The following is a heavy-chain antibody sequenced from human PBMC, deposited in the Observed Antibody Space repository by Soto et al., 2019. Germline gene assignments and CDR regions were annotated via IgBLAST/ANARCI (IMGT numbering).Heavy chain of an antibody. Sequence: LRLSCVASGFTFENYAMSWVRQAPGKGLEWVSAISGSGGTTYYSDSVKGRFTISRDNSKNTVYLQMNDLRVEDAAEYFCAKDSWAIFGVPAGEYYAMDVWGQGTTVTVSS. CDR3: AKDSWAIFGVPAGEYYAMDV. CDR1: GFTFENYA. J-gene: IGHJ6*02. CDR2: ISGSGGTT. D-gene: IGHD3-3*01. V-gene: IGHV3-23*01.